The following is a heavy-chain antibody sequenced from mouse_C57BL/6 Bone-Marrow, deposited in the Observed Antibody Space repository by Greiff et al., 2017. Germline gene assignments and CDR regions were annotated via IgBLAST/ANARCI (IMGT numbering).Heavy chain of an antibody. Sequence: EVLLVESGGGLVQPGASLKLSCAASGFTFSDYYMYWVRQTPEKRLEWVAYISNGGGSTYYPPHLKGTFTISSDTAKNTLYLHMSHLKSEDSAMYYFATMITTLYYYAMDYWGQGTSVTVSS. D-gene: IGHD2-4*01. CDR3: ATMITTLYYYAMDY. CDR2: ISNGGGST. J-gene: IGHJ4*01. V-gene: IGHV5-12*01. CDR1: GFTFSDYY.